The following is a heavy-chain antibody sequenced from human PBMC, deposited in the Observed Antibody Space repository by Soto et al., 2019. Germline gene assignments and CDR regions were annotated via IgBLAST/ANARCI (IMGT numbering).Heavy chain of an antibody. J-gene: IGHJ6*02. CDR2: IIPIFGTA. Sequence: QVQLVQSGAEVKKPGSSVKVSCKASGGTFSSYAISWVRQAPGQGLEWMGGIIPIFGTANYAQKFQGRVTITADESTIKAYIELSSLRSEDTAVYYCARDYDFWSGYRPHYYGMDVWGQGTTVTVAS. CDR1: GGTFSSYA. CDR3: ARDYDFWSGYRPHYYGMDV. D-gene: IGHD3-3*01. V-gene: IGHV1-69*01.